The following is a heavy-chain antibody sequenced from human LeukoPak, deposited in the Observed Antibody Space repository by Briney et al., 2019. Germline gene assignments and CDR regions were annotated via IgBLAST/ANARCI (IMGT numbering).Heavy chain of an antibody. D-gene: IGHD3-22*01. Sequence: PGGSLRLSCAASRFTFSSFTMHWVRQAPGEGLEWVAVISYDGSNNYYADSVKGRFTISRDNSKNTLYLQMNSLRAEDTAVYYCAKDYYDSSGYRSLAEYFQHWGQGTLVTVSS. V-gene: IGHV3-30-3*01. CDR1: RFTFSSFT. CDR2: ISYDGSNN. CDR3: AKDYYDSSGYRSLAEYFQH. J-gene: IGHJ1*01.